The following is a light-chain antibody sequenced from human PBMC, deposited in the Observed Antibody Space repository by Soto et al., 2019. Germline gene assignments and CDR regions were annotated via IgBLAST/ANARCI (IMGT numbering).Light chain of an antibody. J-gene: IGLJ2*01. Sequence: QSALTQPRSVSGSPGQSVTIACTGTSSDVGRYDYVSWYQQHPGEAPKLVVYDVTKRPSGVPDRFSGSKSGNTASLTISGLQAEDEADYYCQSYDNSLSAYIFGGGTKLTVL. CDR1: SSDVGRYDY. CDR2: DVT. V-gene: IGLV2-11*01. CDR3: QSYDNSLSAYI.